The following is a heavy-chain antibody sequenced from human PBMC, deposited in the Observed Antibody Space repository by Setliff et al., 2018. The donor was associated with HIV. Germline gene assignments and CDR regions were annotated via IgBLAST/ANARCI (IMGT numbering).Heavy chain of an antibody. J-gene: IGHJ4*02. CDR1: GGSISSGNYY. CDR2: IYTSGSA. V-gene: IGHV4-61*02. CDR3: GRDEHGFNSNWYGVD. Sequence: SETLSLTCTVSGGSISSGNYYWSWIRQAAGKGLEWIGRIYTSGSANYNPSLKSRVTISVDTSKNQFSLKLSSATVADTALYYCGRDEHGFNSNWYGVDWGQGTLVTVSS. D-gene: IGHD6-13*01.